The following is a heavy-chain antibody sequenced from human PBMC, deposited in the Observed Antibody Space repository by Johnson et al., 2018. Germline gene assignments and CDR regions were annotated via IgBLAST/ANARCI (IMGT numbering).Heavy chain of an antibody. J-gene: IGHJ6*03. D-gene: IGHD6-19*01. CDR3: ARDCRQWLTAAGGFYYFYMDV. CDR2: IYYSGST. Sequence: QVQLQESGSGLVKPSETLSLICTVSGDSIRSYYWSWIRQPPGKGLEWIGFIYYSGSTTYKPSLKSRVTLSVDTSKTQFSLKLTSVTAADTAVYYCARDCRQWLTAAGGFYYFYMDVWGKGTTVTVSS. CDR1: GDSIRSYY. V-gene: IGHV4-59*01.